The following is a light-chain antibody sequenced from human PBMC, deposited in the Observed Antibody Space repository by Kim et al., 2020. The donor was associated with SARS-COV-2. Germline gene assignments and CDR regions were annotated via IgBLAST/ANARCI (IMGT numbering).Light chain of an antibody. V-gene: IGKV3D-15*01. CDR3: QQHNDWPPLT. J-gene: IGKJ4*01. CDR2: GAS. CDR1: QSGSSN. Sequence: SPGASATRSCRASQSGSSNLAWYQQKPGQAPRLIIYGASTRATGVPARFSGSGFGTDFTLTISSLQSEDYAVYYCQQHNDWPPLTFGGGTKLEI.